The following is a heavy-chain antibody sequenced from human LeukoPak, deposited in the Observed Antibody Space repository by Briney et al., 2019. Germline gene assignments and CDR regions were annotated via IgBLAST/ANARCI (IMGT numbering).Heavy chain of an antibody. CDR3: ARESRVPGYASWFDP. Sequence: GGSLRLSCAASGFTFSNYWMHWVRQAPGKGLVWVSRINSDGINTSYADSVKGRFTISRDNAKNTLNLQMNSLRAEDTAVYYCARESRVPGYASWFDPWGQGTLVTVSS. CDR2: INSDGINT. D-gene: IGHD3-9*01. V-gene: IGHV3-74*01. CDR1: GFTFSNYW. J-gene: IGHJ5*02.